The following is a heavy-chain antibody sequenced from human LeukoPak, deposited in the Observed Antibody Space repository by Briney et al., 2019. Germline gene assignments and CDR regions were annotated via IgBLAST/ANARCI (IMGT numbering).Heavy chain of an antibody. D-gene: IGHD3-22*01. Sequence: PGGSLRLSCAASGFTFSSYAMHWVRQAPGKGLEWVAVISYDGSNKYYADSVKGRFTISRDNSKNTLYLQMNGLRAEDTAVYYCARSPYYYDSSGYYQLYYFDYWGQGTLVTVSS. CDR3: ARSPYYYDSSGYYQLYYFDY. CDR2: ISYDGSNK. V-gene: IGHV3-30-3*01. CDR1: GFTFSSYA. J-gene: IGHJ4*02.